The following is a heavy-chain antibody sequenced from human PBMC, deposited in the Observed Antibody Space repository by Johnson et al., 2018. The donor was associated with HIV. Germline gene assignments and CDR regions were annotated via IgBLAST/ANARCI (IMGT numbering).Heavy chain of an antibody. CDR3: ARARSSSWYDGAFYI. J-gene: IGHJ3*02. V-gene: IGHV3-66*03. D-gene: IGHD6-13*01. CDR2: IYSGGST. CDR1: GFTVR. Sequence: VQLVESGGGLIQPGGSLRLSCVASGFTVRKGLEWVSVIYSGGSTYYAASVKGRFTVSKDNSKNTLYLQMGSLRAEDMAVYYCARARSSSWYDGAFYIWGQGTMVTFSS.